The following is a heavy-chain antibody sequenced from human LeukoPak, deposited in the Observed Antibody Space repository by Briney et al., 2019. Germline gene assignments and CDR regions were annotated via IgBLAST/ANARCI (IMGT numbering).Heavy chain of an antibody. J-gene: IGHJ3*02. CDR3: ARDHYGSGSAFDI. Sequence: GGSLRLSCAASGFTFSSYSMNWVRQAPGKGLEWVSSISSSSSYIYYADSVKGRFTISRDNATNSLYLQMNSLRAEDTAVYYCARDHYGSGSAFDIWGQGTMVTVSS. CDR2: ISSSSSYI. D-gene: IGHD3-10*01. CDR1: GFTFSSYS. V-gene: IGHV3-21*01.